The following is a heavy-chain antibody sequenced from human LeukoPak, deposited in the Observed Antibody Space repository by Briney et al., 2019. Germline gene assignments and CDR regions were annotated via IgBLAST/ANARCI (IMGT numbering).Heavy chain of an antibody. V-gene: IGHV1-69*13. CDR3: ARDPLPGASRDAFDI. CDR1: GGTFSSYA. CDR2: IIPIFGTA. J-gene: IGHJ3*02. D-gene: IGHD1-26*01. Sequence: ASVKVSCKASGGTFSSYAISWVRQAPGQGLEWMGGIIPIFGTANYAQKFQGRVTITADESTSTAYMELSSLRSEDTAVYYCARDPLPGASRDAFDIWGQGTMVTVSS.